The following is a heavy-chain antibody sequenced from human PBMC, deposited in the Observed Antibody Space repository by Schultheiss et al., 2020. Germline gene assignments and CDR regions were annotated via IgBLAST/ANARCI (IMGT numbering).Heavy chain of an antibody. CDR3: AREDSYGDYTVWFDP. D-gene: IGHD4-17*01. Sequence: ASVKVSCKASGYTFTSYGISWVRQAPGQGLEWMGWISAYNGNTNYAQKLQGRVTMTTDTSTSTAYMELRSLRSDDTAVYYCAREDSYGDYTVWFDPWGQGTLVTVSS. V-gene: IGHV1-18*01. CDR1: GYTFTSYG. CDR2: ISAYNGNT. J-gene: IGHJ5*02.